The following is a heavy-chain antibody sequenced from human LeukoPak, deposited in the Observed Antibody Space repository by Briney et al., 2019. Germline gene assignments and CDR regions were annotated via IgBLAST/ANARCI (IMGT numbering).Heavy chain of an antibody. CDR1: GGSISSGTYY. Sequence: SETLSLTCTVSGGSISSGTYYWSWIRQPAGQGLEWVGRIHTSGSTNYNPSLKSRVTVSVDTSKNQFSLKLTSVTAADTAVYYCARYCSGDNCYVAFDIWGQGTMVTVSS. J-gene: IGHJ3*02. D-gene: IGHD2-15*01. CDR2: IHTSGST. CDR3: ARYCSGDNCYVAFDI. V-gene: IGHV4-61*02.